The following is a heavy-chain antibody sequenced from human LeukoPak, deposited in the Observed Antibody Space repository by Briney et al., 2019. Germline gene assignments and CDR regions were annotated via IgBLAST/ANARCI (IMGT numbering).Heavy chain of an antibody. CDR1: GFTFSSYW. J-gene: IGHJ4*02. CDR3: ARCPIFHPIVPTITSFDY. D-gene: IGHD5-12*01. Sequence: PGGSLRLSCAASGFTFSSYWMSWVRQAPGKGLEWVANIKQDGSEKYYVDSVKGRFTISRDNAKNSLYLQMNSLRVEDTAVYYCARCPIFHPIVPTITSFDYWGQGTLVTVSS. V-gene: IGHV3-7*01. CDR2: IKQDGSEK.